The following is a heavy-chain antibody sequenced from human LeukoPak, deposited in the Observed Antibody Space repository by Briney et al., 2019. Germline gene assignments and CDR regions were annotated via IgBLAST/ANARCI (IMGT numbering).Heavy chain of an antibody. CDR1: GFTFSNYW. Sequence: GGSLILSCAASGFTFSNYWMTWVRQAPGKGLEWVAHINQDGSEEHYMDSVKARFTISRDNAKNSLSLQMNSLRAEDTAVYYCVRDGGVSGYDLLDYWGRGTLVTVSS. CDR2: INQDGSEE. J-gene: IGHJ4*02. D-gene: IGHD5-12*01. V-gene: IGHV3-7*01. CDR3: VRDGGVSGYDLLDY.